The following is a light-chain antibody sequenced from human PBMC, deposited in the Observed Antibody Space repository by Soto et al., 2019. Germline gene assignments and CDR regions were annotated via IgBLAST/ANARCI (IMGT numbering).Light chain of an antibody. Sequence: EVVLTQSPGTLSLSPGERATLSCRASQSIINNYLAWYQQRHGQAPRLLIYGSSDRATGIPGRFSGSGSGTDFPLTISRLEPEDFAVYYCHQYSSTPPYTFGQGTKVEI. V-gene: IGKV3-20*01. CDR3: HQYSSTPPYT. J-gene: IGKJ2*01. CDR2: GSS. CDR1: QSIINNY.